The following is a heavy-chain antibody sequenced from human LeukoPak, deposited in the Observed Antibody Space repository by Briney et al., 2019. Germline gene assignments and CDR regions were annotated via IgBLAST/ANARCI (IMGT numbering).Heavy chain of an antibody. D-gene: IGHD4-23*01. V-gene: IGHV1-69*01. CDR3: ASLYVTPTYGGNSTTSDY. J-gene: IGHJ4*02. CDR1: GGTFSSYA. Sequence: SVKVSCKASGGTFSSYAISWVRPAPGQGLEWMGGIIPIFGTANYAQKLQGRVTITADESTSTAYMELSSLRSEDTAVYYCASLYVTPTYGGNSTTSDYWGQGTLVTVSS. CDR2: IIPIFGTA.